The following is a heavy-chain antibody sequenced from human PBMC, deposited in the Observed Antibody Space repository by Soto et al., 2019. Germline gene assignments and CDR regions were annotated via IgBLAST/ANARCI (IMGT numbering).Heavy chain of an antibody. CDR1: GGSISSYY. CDR2: IYYSGST. CDR3: ARSRGPGGLDY. J-gene: IGHJ4*02. Sequence: SETLSLTCTVSGGSISSYYWSWIRQPPGKGLEWIGYIYYSGSTNYNPSLKSRVTISVDTSKNQFSLKLSSVTAADTAVYYCARSRGPGGLDYWGQGTLVTVSS. V-gene: IGHV4-59*01.